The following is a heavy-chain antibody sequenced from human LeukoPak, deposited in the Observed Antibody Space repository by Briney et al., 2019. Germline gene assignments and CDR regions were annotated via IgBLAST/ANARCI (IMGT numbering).Heavy chain of an antibody. CDR3: ARASTVTPYYFDY. CDR2: IYYSGST. D-gene: IGHD4-17*01. J-gene: IGHJ4*02. Sequence: SETLSLTCTVSGGSISSYYWSWIRQPPGKGLEWIGYIYYSGSTNYNPSLKSRVTISVDTSKNQFSLKLSSVTAADTAVYYCARASTVTPYYFDYWGQGTLVTVSS. V-gene: IGHV4-59*08. CDR1: GGSISSYY.